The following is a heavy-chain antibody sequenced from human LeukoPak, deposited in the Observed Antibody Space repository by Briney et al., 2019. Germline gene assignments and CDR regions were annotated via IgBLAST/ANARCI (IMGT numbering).Heavy chain of an antibody. CDR3: ARSSYSSSSSV. Sequence: GGSLRLSCAVSGFTFSGFWMSWSRQAPGKGLEWVASINSDGSEGYYADVVKGRFTISRDNAKNLLYLQINSLRAEDTAVYYCARSSYSSSSSVWGQGTMVTVSS. D-gene: IGHD6-6*01. CDR2: INSDGSEG. CDR1: GFTFSGFW. J-gene: IGHJ3*01. V-gene: IGHV3-7*03.